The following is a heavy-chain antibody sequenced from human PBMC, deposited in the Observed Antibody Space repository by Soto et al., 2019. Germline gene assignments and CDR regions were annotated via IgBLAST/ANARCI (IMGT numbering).Heavy chain of an antibody. D-gene: IGHD1-26*01. Sequence: EVQLVESGGGLVKPGGSLRLSCAASGFSFRTTWMAWVRQAPGKGLEWVGRIKSKSAGGTTDYADPVKGRFTISRDDSKDTLYLHMDSLETGDTAVYYCSTGSLFSGSVFDYWGQGTLVTVSS. CDR1: GFSFRTTW. CDR2: IKSKSAGGTT. J-gene: IGHJ4*02. V-gene: IGHV3-15*05. CDR3: STGSLFSGSVFDY.